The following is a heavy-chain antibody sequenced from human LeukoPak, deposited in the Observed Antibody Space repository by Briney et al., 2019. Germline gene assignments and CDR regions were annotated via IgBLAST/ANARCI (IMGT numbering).Heavy chain of an antibody. CDR3: ARLQSDDYVWGSSSEFDY. V-gene: IGHV1-18*01. D-gene: IGHD3-16*01. Sequence: ASVEVSCKASGYTFTSYGISWVRQAPGQGLEWMGWISAYNGNTNYAQKLQGRVTMTTDTSTSTAYMELRSLRSDDTAVYYCARLQSDDYVWGSSSEFDYWGQGTLVTVSS. CDR1: GYTFTSYG. J-gene: IGHJ4*02. CDR2: ISAYNGNT.